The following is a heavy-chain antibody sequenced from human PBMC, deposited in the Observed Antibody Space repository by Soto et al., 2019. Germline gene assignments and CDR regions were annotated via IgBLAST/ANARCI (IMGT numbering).Heavy chain of an antibody. J-gene: IGHJ4*02. Sequence: SDTLSLTCTVSGGSISSGDYYWSWIRQPPGKGLEWIGYIYYSGSSYYNPSLNRRATISVDTSKNQFSLKLSSVTAADTAVYYCARGNTYYDFWSGPVWGQGTLVTVSS. CDR3: ARGNTYYDFWSGPV. CDR1: GGSISSGDYY. CDR2: IYYSGSS. D-gene: IGHD3-3*01. V-gene: IGHV4-30-4*02.